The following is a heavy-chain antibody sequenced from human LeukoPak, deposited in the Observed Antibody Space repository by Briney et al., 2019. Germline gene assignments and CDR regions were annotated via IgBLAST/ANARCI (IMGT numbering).Heavy chain of an antibody. CDR2: IIPIFGTA. J-gene: IGHJ1*01. CDR1: GGTFSSYA. CDR3: ARASAPCYYDSSGYYHVGYFQH. D-gene: IGHD3-22*01. V-gene: IGHV1-69*01. Sequence: SVKVSCKASGGTFSSYAISWVRQAPGQGLEWMGGIIPIFGTANYAQKFQGRVTITADESTSTAYMELSSLRSEDTAVYYCARASAPCYYDSSGYYHVGYFQHWGQGTLVTVSS.